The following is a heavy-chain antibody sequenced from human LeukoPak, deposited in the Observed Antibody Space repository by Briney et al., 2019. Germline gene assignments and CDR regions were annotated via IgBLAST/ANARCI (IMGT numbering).Heavy chain of an antibody. CDR2: INHSGST. CDR1: GGSFSGYY. Sequence: PSETLSLTSAVYGGSFSGYYWSWIRQPPGKGLEWIGEINHSGSTNYNPSLKSRVTISVDTSKNQFSLKLSSVTAADTAVYYCARQDQLLFSDAFDIWGQGTMVTVSS. V-gene: IGHV4-34*01. J-gene: IGHJ3*02. D-gene: IGHD2-2*01. CDR3: ARQDQLLFSDAFDI.